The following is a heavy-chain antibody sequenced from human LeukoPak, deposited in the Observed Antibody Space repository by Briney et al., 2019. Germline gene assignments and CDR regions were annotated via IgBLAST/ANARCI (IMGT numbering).Heavy chain of an antibody. CDR2: INHSGST. J-gene: IGHJ3*02. V-gene: IGHV4-34*01. D-gene: IGHD4-23*01. CDR1: GGSFSSYY. CDR3: ARATPTVAHAFDI. Sequence: SETLSLTCAVYGGSFSSYYWSWIRQPPGKGLEWIGEINHSGSTNYNPSLKSRVTISVDTSKNQFSLKLSSVTAADTAVYYCARATPTVAHAFDIWGQGTMVTVSS.